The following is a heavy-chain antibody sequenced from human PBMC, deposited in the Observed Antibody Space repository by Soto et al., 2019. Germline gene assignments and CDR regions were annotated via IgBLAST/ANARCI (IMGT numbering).Heavy chain of an antibody. V-gene: IGHV3-13*01. CDR1: GFTFSGFD. D-gene: IGHD1-26*01. J-gene: IGHJ6*02. CDR3: AVHLGQNYYRLDV. Sequence: PGGSLRLSCEASGFTFSGFDMHWVRQPTGKGLEWVSSIGTAGDTYYAVSVKGRFTISRDNAKNSLSLQMNSLRAGDMAVYYCAVHLGQNYYRLDVWGQGTTVTVSS. CDR2: IGTAGDT.